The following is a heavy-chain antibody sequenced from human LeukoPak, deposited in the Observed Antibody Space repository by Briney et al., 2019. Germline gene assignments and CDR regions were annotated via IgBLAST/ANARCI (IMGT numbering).Heavy chain of an antibody. Sequence: GGSLRLSCVGSGFTFSSYWMHWVRQVPGKGLVWVSRINSDGSSTNYADSVKGRFTISRDNNKNSLFLQMNILRGEDMAVYYCARGSEGFGGSRNAFDIWGQGTMVTVSS. V-gene: IGHV3-74*01. CDR2: INSDGSST. D-gene: IGHD3-16*01. J-gene: IGHJ3*02. CDR1: GFTFSSYW. CDR3: ARGSEGFGGSRNAFDI.